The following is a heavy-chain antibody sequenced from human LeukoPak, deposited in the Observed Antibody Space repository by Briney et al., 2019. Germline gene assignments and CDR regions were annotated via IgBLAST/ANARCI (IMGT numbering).Heavy chain of an antibody. D-gene: IGHD1-1*01. J-gene: IGHJ4*02. V-gene: IGHV3-7*01. CDR3: ARLVWSPGTRLDY. Sequence: GGSLRLSCAASGFTFSSYAMHWVRQAPGKGLEWVANINQDGSEKYYVDSVKGRFTISRDNAKNSLYLQMNSLRAEDTAVYYCARLVWSPGTRLDYWGQGTLVTVSS. CDR2: INQDGSEK. CDR1: GFTFSSYA.